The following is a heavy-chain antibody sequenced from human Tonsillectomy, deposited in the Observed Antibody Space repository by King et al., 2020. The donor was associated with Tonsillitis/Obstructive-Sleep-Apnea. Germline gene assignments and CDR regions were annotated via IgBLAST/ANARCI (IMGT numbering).Heavy chain of an antibody. CDR2: IDPSDSYT. Sequence: VQLVESGAEVKKPGESLRISCKGSGYSFTSYWISWVRQMPGKGMEWMGRIDPSDSYTNYSPSFQGHVTISADKSISTAYLQWSSLKASDTAMYYCARHSGSYGFLPTGDYWGQGTLVTVSS. D-gene: IGHD1-26*01. J-gene: IGHJ4*02. CDR1: GYSFTSYW. CDR3: ARHSGSYGFLPTGDY. V-gene: IGHV5-10-1*01.